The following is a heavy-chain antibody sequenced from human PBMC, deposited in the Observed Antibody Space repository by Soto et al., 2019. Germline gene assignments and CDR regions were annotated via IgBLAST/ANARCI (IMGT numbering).Heavy chain of an antibody. CDR2: ISSSSSYI. V-gene: IGHV3-21*01. J-gene: IGHJ4*02. D-gene: IGHD1-26*01. CDR1: GFTFSSYS. Sequence: EVQLVESGGGLVKPGGSLRLSCAASGFTFSSYSMNWVRQAPGKGLEWVSSISSSSSYIYYADSVKGRFTISRDNAKNSLYLQMNSLRAEDTAVYYCPRDRLAWEYYFDYWGQGTLVTVSS. CDR3: PRDRLAWEYYFDY.